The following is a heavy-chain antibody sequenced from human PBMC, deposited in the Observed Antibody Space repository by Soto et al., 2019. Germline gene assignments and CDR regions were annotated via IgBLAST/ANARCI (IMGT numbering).Heavy chain of an antibody. CDR1: GVSVTSYT. CDR3: ARDGMTTGDT. Sequence: QLQLQESGPGQVRPSETLSLTCSVSGVSVTSYTWSWVRQPANKGLEWIGRVFSSVSATYNPSLKSRVSISMDTAENRISLKLDSVTAADAGVYLCARDGMTTGDTWGPGTLVTVSS. CDR2: VFSSVSA. V-gene: IGHV4-4*07. D-gene: IGHD2-21*02. J-gene: IGHJ4*02.